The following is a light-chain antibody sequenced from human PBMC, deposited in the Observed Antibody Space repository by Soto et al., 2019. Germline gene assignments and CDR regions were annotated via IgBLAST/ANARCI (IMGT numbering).Light chain of an antibody. J-gene: IGKJ5*01. CDR2: DVS. CDR3: QQYGRSPT. CDR1: QRVSSSY. Sequence: EVVLTQSPATLSLSPGERATLSCRASQRVSSSYLAWYQQKPGQTPRPLIYDVSSRATGVPDRFSGSGSATDFTLTISSLEPEDFAVYYYQQYGRSPTFGQGTRLEI. V-gene: IGKV3-20*01.